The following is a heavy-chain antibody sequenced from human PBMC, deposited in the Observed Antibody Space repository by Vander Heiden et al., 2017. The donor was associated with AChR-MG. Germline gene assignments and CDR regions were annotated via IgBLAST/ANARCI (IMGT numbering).Heavy chain of an antibody. Sequence: ELQLVESGGGLVKPGGSLRLSCAASGFTFSSYSMNWVRQAPGKGLEWVSSISSSSSYIYYADSVKGRFTISRDNAKNSLYLQMNSLRAEDTAVYYCARGPFGPRPGAGDYWGQGTLVTVSS. J-gene: IGHJ4*02. V-gene: IGHV3-21*01. CDR2: ISSSSSYI. CDR1: GFTFSSYS. CDR3: ARGPFGPRPGAGDY. D-gene: IGHD3-10*01.